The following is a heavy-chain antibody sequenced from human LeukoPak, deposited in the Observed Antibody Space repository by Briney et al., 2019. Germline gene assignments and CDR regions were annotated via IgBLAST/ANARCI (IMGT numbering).Heavy chain of an antibody. CDR3: ARHAGGATGPYDWVDP. J-gene: IGHJ5*02. V-gene: IGHV4-39*01. CDR2: IYYSGST. CDR1: GGSISSSSYY. D-gene: IGHD1-26*01. Sequence: SQTLSLTCTVSGGSISSSSYYWGWIRQPPGKGLEWIGSIYYSGSTYYNPSLKSRVTISVDTSKNQFSLKLSSVTDADTAVYYCARHAGGATGPYDWVDPWGQGTLVTVSS.